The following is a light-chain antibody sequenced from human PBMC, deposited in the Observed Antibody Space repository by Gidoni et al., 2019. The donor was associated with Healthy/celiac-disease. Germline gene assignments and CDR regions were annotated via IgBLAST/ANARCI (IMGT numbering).Light chain of an antibody. Sequence: DIVMTQSPLSLPVTPGEPASIACRASQSLLHINGDHYLDWYLQKPGQSQQLLIYLGSNRASGVPDRFSGRRSGTDFTLKISRVEAEDVVVYYCMQALQPPPFPFGPGTQADLK. CDR3: MQALQPPPFP. V-gene: IGKV2-28*01. CDR2: LGS. J-gene: IGKJ3*01. CDR1: QSLLHINGDHY.